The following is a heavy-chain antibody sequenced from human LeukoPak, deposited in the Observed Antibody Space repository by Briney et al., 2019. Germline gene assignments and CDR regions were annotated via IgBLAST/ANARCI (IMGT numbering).Heavy chain of an antibody. Sequence: GGSLRLSCTVSGFTVSSNSMSWVRQAPGKGLEWVSFIYSGGNTHYSDSVKGRFTISRDNSNNTLYLQMNSLRAADTAVYYCAKQGEELLLNYWGQGTLVTVSS. CDR1: GFTVSSNS. D-gene: IGHD1-7*01. J-gene: IGHJ4*02. CDR3: AKQGEELLLNY. CDR2: IYSGGNT. V-gene: IGHV3-53*05.